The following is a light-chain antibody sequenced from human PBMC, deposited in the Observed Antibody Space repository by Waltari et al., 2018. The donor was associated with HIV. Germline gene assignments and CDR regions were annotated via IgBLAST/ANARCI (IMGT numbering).Light chain of an antibody. V-gene: IGKV1-12*01. Sequence: DIQMTQSPSSVSASVGDRVTITCRASPSISSWLAWYQQKPGKAPNLLIYAASRLQSGVPSMFSGGGSGTNFTLTISSLQPEDFATYYCQQANSFPITFGQGTRLEIK. CDR3: QQANSFPIT. CDR1: PSISSW. J-gene: IGKJ5*01. CDR2: AAS.